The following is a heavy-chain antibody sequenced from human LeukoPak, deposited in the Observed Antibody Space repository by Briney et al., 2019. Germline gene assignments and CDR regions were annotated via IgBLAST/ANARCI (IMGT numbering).Heavy chain of an antibody. V-gene: IGHV4-4*07. Sequence: SETLSLTCTVSGGSISSYYWSWIRQPAGKGLEWIGRIYTSGSTNYNPSLKSRVTISVDKSKNQFSLKLSSVTAADTAVYYCARGPRIAARRGFDYWGQGTLVTVSS. CDR3: ARGPRIAARRGFDY. J-gene: IGHJ4*02. CDR1: GGSISSYY. CDR2: IYTSGST. D-gene: IGHD6-6*01.